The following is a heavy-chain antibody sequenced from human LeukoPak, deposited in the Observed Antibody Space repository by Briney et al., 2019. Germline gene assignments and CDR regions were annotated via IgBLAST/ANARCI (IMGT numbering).Heavy chain of an antibody. CDR2: ISGSGGST. Sequence: GGSLRLSCAASGFTFRSYVGTWVRQAPGKGLEWVSAISGSGGSTYYADSVKGRFTTSRDNSKNTLYLQMNSLRAEDTAVYYCAKDLGSYCSSTSCYAGEGFDYWGQGTLVTVSS. D-gene: IGHD2-2*01. J-gene: IGHJ4*02. V-gene: IGHV3-23*01. CDR3: AKDLGSYCSSTSCYAGEGFDY. CDR1: GFTFRSYV.